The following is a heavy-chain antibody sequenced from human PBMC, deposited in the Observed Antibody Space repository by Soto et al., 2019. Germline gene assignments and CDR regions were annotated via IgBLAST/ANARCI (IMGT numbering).Heavy chain of an antibody. CDR3: AHTWGLPSDS. CDR2: IYWNDDK. Sequence: QITLKESGPTLVEPTQTLTLTCTYSGFSLRTTGVGVGWIRQPPGKALEWLGIIYWNDDKGYSPSLKNRFTPTSDTPQSPFVLTMTNMHPVDTATYYCAHTWGLPSDSWGQATLVSVSS. D-gene: IGHD3-16*01. CDR1: GFSLRTTGVG. J-gene: IGHJ4*02. V-gene: IGHV2-5*01.